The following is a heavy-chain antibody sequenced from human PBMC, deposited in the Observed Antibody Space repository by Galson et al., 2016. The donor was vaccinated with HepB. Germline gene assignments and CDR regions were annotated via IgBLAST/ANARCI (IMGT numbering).Heavy chain of an antibody. V-gene: IGHV3-74*01. CDR3: TRVHREGKAAAGPQI. CDR1: GFPFSNYW. Sequence: SLRLSCAASGFPFSNYWMHWVRQAPGKGPVWVSRINSDGSSTTYADSVKGRFTISRDNAKNTLYLQMNSLRAEDTASYYCTRVHREGKAAAGPQIWGQGTLVSASS. CDR2: INSDGSST. J-gene: IGHJ4*02. D-gene: IGHD6-13*01.